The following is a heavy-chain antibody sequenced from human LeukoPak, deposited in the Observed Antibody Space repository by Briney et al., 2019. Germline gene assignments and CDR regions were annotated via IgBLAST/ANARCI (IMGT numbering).Heavy chain of an antibody. J-gene: IGHJ4*02. V-gene: IGHV4-39*07. CDR2: IFYSGRT. Sequence: WVRQPPGMGLEWIGSIFYSGRTYYNSSLKSRVTMSVDTSKNQFSLRLSSVNAADTAVYYCARDILATSIAAPYYWGQGTLVTVSS. CDR3: ARDILATSIAAPYY. D-gene: IGHD6-13*01.